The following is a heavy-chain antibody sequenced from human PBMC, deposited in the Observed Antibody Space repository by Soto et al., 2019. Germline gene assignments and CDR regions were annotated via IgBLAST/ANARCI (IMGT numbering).Heavy chain of an antibody. J-gene: IGHJ5*02. CDR3: ARDLGILVAGNGWLEP. V-gene: IGHV4-4*07. CDR2: IYTSGKT. CDR1: DGSISRYY. D-gene: IGHD6-19*01. Sequence: LSLTCRVSDGSISRYYWSWIRQSAGKGLEWIGLIYTSGKTNSNPSLKSRVTMSVDKSKNQSSLRMTSLTAADTAVYYCARDLGILVAGNGWLEPWGKGILVTVSS.